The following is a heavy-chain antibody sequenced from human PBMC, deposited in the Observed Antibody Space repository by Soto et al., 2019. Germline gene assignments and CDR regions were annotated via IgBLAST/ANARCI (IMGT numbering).Heavy chain of an antibody. V-gene: IGHV1-2*02. Sequence: QVQLVQSGAEVKKPGASVKVSCEASGYTFTDYFIHWVRQAPGQGLGWIGWINPYSGGADLSQKFQGRVTMTRDTSISTAYMEVSSLRSDDTAVFYCARLMHYSHSGGSSHSGFDMWGQGTLVTVSS. D-gene: IGHD2-21*01. CDR1: GYTFTDYF. CDR2: INPYSGGA. J-gene: IGHJ3*02. CDR3: ARLMHYSHSGGSSHSGFDM.